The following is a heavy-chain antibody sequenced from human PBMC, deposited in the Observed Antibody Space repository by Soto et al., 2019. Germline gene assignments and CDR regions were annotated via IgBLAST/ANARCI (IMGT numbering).Heavy chain of an antibody. CDR2: INAGNVNT. CDR1: GYTFTSYA. V-gene: IGHV1-3*05. D-gene: IGHD2-21*02. Sequence: QVQLVQSGAEEKKPGASVKVSCKASGYTFTSYAMHWVRQAPGQRLEWMVWINAGNVNTKYSQKFQGRVTITRDTAASTAYMELSSLRSEDTVVYYCARSIVVVTALDYWGPGTLGTVSS. CDR3: ARSIVVVTALDY. J-gene: IGHJ4*02.